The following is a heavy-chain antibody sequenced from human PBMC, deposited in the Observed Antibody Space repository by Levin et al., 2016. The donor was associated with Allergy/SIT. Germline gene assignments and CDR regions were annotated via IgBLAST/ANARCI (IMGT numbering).Heavy chain of an antibody. D-gene: IGHD7-27*01. V-gene: IGHV3-9*01. CDR3: AKDMEEGIPGEGSDY. CDR1: GFTFDDYA. Sequence: SLKISCAASGFTFDDYAMHWVRQAPGKGLEWVSGISWNSGNIGYADSVKGRFTISRDNAKNSLYLQMNSLRAEDTALYYCAKDMEEGIPGEGSDYWGQGTLVTVSS. CDR2: ISWNSGNI. J-gene: IGHJ4*02.